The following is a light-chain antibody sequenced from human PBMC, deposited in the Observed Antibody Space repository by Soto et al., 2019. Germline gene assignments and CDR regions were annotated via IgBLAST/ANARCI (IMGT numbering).Light chain of an antibody. Sequence: SYELTQAPSVSVSPGQTASITCSGDKLGHKYACWYQQKPGQSPVLVIYQDNKRPSGIPERFSGSNSGNTATLTISGTQAMDEADYYCQAWDSSTADVVFGGGTKLTVL. J-gene: IGLJ2*01. V-gene: IGLV3-1*01. CDR1: KLGHKY. CDR3: QAWDSSTADVV. CDR2: QDN.